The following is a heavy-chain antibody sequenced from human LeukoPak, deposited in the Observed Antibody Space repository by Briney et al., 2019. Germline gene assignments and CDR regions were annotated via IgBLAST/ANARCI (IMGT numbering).Heavy chain of an antibody. Sequence: PGGSLRLSCAASGFTFSSYAMHWVRQAPGKGLEWVANIRQDGDTKYYVDSVKGRFTISRDNAMNSLYLQMNSPRAEDTAIYYCARSLPYGTTWYGRSDFWGQGTLVTVSS. V-gene: IGHV3-7*03. D-gene: IGHD6-13*01. CDR1: GFTFSSYA. J-gene: IGHJ4*02. CDR2: IRQDGDTK. CDR3: ARSLPYGTTWYGRSDF.